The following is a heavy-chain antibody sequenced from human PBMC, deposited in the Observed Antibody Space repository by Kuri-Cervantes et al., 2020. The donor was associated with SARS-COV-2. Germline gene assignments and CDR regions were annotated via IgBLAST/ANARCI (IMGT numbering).Heavy chain of an antibody. J-gene: IGHJ3*02. CDR3: AKDQTYYYDSSGLGADAFDI. D-gene: IGHD3-22*01. CDR1: GFTFSSYG. Sequence: GGSLRLSCAASGFTFSSYGMNWVRQAPGKGLEWVSSISSSSSYIYYADSVKGRFTISRDNAKNSLYLQMNSLRAEDTAVYYCAKDQTYYYDSSGLGADAFDIWGQGTMVTVSS. CDR2: ISSSSSYI. V-gene: IGHV3-21*04.